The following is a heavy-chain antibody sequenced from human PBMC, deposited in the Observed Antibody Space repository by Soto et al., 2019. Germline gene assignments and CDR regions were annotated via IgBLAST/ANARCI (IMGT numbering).Heavy chain of an antibody. V-gene: IGHV1-69*12. Sequence: QVQLVQSGAEVKKPGSSVKVSCKASGGTFSSYAISWVRQAPGQGLEWMGGIIPIFGTANYAQKFQGRVTITADDDTSTGAVELSSLRSEDTAVDYCAREGGSGNYRYYAMDVWGQGTTVTVSS. CDR2: IIPIFGTA. D-gene: IGHD3-10*01. CDR3: AREGGSGNYRYYAMDV. CDR1: GGTFSSYA. J-gene: IGHJ6*02.